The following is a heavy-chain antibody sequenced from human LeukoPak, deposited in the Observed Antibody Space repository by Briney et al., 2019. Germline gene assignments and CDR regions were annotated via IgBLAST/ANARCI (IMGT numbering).Heavy chain of an antibody. CDR3: AKGPYYDILTGPFDY. Sequence: GRSLRLSCAASGFTFDDYAMHWVRQAPGKGLEWVSGISWNSGSIGYADSVKGRFTISRDNAKNSLYLQMNSLRAEDTALYYCAKGPYYDILTGPFDYWGQGTLVTVSS. J-gene: IGHJ4*02. CDR2: ISWNSGSI. D-gene: IGHD3-9*01. CDR1: GFTFDDYA. V-gene: IGHV3-9*01.